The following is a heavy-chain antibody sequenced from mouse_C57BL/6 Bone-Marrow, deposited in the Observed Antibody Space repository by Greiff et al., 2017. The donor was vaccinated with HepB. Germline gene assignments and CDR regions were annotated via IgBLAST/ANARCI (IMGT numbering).Heavy chain of an antibody. V-gene: IGHV5-4*03. CDR2: ISDGGSYT. CDR1: GFTFSSYA. J-gene: IGHJ2*01. CDR3: ARVSYPHYFDY. Sequence: EVNVVESGGGLVKPGGSLKLSCAASGFTFSSYAMSWVRQTPEKRLEWVATISDGGSYTYYPDNVKGRFTISRDNAKNNLYLQMSHLKSEDTAMYYCARVSYPHYFDYWGQGTTLTVSS. D-gene: IGHD2-10*01.